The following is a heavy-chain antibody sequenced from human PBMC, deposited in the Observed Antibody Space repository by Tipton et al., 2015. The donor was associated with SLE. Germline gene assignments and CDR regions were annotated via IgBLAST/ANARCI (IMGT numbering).Heavy chain of an antibody. Sequence: QSGPEVKKPGASVKVSCKASGYTFTGYYMHWMRQAPGQGLEWMGRINPNSGGTNYAQKFQGRVTMTRDTSISTAYLELSRLRSDDTAVYYCARAPTYTGDGGGYFDLWGRGTLVTVSS. CDR3: ARAPTYTGDGGGYFDL. CDR1: GYTFTGYY. D-gene: IGHD7-27*01. J-gene: IGHJ2*01. CDR2: INPNSGGT. V-gene: IGHV1-2*06.